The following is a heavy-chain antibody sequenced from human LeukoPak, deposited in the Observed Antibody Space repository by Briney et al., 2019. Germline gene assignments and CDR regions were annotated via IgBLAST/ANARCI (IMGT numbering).Heavy chain of an antibody. J-gene: IGHJ4*02. CDR1: GGSFSGYY. V-gene: IGHV4-34*01. Sequence: SQTLSLTCAVYGGSFSGYYWSWIRQPPGKGLEWIGEINHSGSTNYNTPLKSRVTISVDTSKNQFSLKRSAVTAADTAVYYCAKEKGESGYFDYWGQGTLVTVSS. CDR3: AKEKGESGYFDY. CDR2: INHSGST. D-gene: IGHD1-26*01.